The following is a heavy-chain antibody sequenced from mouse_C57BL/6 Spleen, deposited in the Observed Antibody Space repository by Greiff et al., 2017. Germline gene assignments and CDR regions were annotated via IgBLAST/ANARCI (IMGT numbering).Heavy chain of an antibody. V-gene: IGHV1-5*01. CDR3: SYDCDDSAWFAY. CDR1: GYTFTSYW. J-gene: IGHJ3*01. Sequence: VQLQQSGTVLARPGASVKMSCKTSGYTFTSYWMHWVQQRPGQGLEWIGAIYPGNSDTSYNQKFKGKGKLTAVTSATTAYMELSSLTKEDSAVYYCSYDCDDSAWFAYWGQGTLVTVSA. D-gene: IGHD2-4*01. CDR2: IYPGNSDT.